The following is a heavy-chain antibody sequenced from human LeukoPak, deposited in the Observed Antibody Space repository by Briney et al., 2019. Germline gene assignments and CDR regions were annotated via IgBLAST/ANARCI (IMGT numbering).Heavy chain of an antibody. D-gene: IGHD6-13*01. CDR1: GFTFSSYA. V-gene: IGHV3-23*01. Sequence: PGGSLRLSCAASGFTFSSYAMSWVRQAPGKGLEWVSVIGGSNGITFYVGSVKGRFTISRDNSKDTLYLQMNSLRAEDTAVYYCAKGGMAVGINWFDPWGQGTLVTVSS. CDR2: IGGSNGIT. J-gene: IGHJ5*02. CDR3: AKGGMAVGINWFDP.